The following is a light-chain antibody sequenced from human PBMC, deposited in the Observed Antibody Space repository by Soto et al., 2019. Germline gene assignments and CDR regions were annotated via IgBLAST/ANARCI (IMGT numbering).Light chain of an antibody. CDR1: QSISDY. Sequence: DTQMTQSPSTLSASVGDRVIITCRASQSISDYLAWYQQKPGKAPKLLIYKASTLEIGVPSRFSGSGSGTEFTLTISSLQPDDVATYYCQQYNDYSWTFGRGTKVDIK. CDR3: QQYNDYSWT. CDR2: KAS. V-gene: IGKV1-5*03. J-gene: IGKJ1*01.